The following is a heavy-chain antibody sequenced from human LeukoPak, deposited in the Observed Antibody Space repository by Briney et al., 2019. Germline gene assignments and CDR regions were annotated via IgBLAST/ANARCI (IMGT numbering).Heavy chain of an antibody. Sequence: AKTLSLTCTVSGGSISSSSYYWGWIRQPPGKGLEWIGSIYYSGSTYYNPSLKSRVTISVDTSKNQFSLKLSSVTAADTAVYYCARQYGGYNGNFDYWGQGTLVTVSS. J-gene: IGHJ4*02. V-gene: IGHV4-39*01. CDR1: GGSISSSSYY. D-gene: IGHD5-24*01. CDR2: IYYSGST. CDR3: ARQYGGYNGNFDY.